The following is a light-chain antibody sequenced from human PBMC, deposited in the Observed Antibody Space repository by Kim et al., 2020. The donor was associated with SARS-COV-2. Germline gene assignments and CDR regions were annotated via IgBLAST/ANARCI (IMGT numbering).Light chain of an antibody. Sequence: IQLTQSPSTLSASVGDRVTITCRASQSIGGWLAWYQQKPGKAPKLLIYDASSVESGVPSRFSGSGSGTEFTLTISSLQPDDSATYYCQHHSTYPITFGQVTRLEIK. CDR2: DAS. V-gene: IGKV1-5*01. CDR3: QHHSTYPIT. CDR1: QSIGGW. J-gene: IGKJ5*01.